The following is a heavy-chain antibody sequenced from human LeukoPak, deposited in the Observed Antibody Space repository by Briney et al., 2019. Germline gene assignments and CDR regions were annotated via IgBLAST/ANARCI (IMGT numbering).Heavy chain of an antibody. D-gene: IGHD2/OR15-2a*01. Sequence: GASVKVSCKASGYTFTGYYMHWVRQAPGQGLEWMGWINPNSGGTNYAQKFQGRVTMTRDTSISTAYMELSRLRSDDTAVYYCAREPENRWQGVDYWGQGTLVTVSS. CDR1: GYTFTGYY. V-gene: IGHV1-2*02. J-gene: IGHJ4*02. CDR2: INPNSGGT. CDR3: AREPENRWQGVDY.